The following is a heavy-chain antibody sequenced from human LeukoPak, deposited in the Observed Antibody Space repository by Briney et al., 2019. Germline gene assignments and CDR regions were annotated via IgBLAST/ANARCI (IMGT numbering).Heavy chain of an antibody. CDR1: EFTFSSYA. D-gene: IGHD4-17*01. Sequence: GGSLRLSCAASEFTFSSYAMHWVRQAPGKGLEYVSAISHNGVGTYYANSVKDRFTISRDNSKNTLYLQLGSLRAEDLAVYYCAREIYGDSDTYYFDYWGQGTLVTVSS. CDR2: ISHNGVGT. CDR3: AREIYGDSDTYYFDY. V-gene: IGHV3-64*01. J-gene: IGHJ4*02.